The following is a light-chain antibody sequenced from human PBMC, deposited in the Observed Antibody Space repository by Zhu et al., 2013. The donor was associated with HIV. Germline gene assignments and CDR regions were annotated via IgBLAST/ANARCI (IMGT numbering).Light chain of an antibody. Sequence: IQMTQSPSSLSASVGDRVTITCQASQDISNYLNWYQQKPGKAPKLLIFDASSLESGVPSRFSGSGSGTEFTLTISSLQPDDFATYYCQQYNSYSPNTFGQGTKLEIK. CDR1: QDISNY. CDR2: DAS. J-gene: IGKJ2*01. CDR3: QQYNSYSPNT. V-gene: IGKV1-5*01.